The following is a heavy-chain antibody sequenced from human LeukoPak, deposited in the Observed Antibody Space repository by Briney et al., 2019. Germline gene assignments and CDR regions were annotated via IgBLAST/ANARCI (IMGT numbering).Heavy chain of an antibody. V-gene: IGHV4-39*01. J-gene: IGHJ4*02. CDR1: GGSISSSSYY. D-gene: IGHD5-12*01. CDR3: ARRIYSGYDTPFDY. CDR2: IYYSGST. Sequence: PSETLSLTCTVSGGSISSSSYYWGWIRQPPGKGLEWIGSIYYSGSTYYNPSLKSRATISVDTSKNQFSLKLSSVTAADTAVYYCARRIYSGYDTPFDYWGQGTLVTVSS.